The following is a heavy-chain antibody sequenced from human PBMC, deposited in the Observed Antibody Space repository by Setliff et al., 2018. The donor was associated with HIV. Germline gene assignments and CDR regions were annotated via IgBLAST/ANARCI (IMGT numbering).Heavy chain of an antibody. J-gene: IGHJ4*02. V-gene: IGHV4-34*01. Sequence: PSETLSLTCAVYGGSFSGYYWSWIRQPPGKGLEWIGEINHSGSTNYNPSLKSRVTISVATSKNQFSLKLSSVTAADTAVYYCARVRTNWDYDFWSGHISSDYFDYWGQGTLVTVSS. D-gene: IGHD3-3*01. CDR2: INHSGST. CDR3: ARVRTNWDYDFWSGHISSDYFDY. CDR1: GGSFSGYY.